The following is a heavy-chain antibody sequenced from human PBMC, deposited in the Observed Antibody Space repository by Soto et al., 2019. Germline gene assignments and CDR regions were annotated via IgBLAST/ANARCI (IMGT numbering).Heavy chain of an antibody. D-gene: IGHD4-17*01. CDR2: INHSGST. Sequence: SETLSLTCAVYGGSFSGYYWSWLRQPPGKGLEWIGEINHSGSTNYNPSLKSRVTISMDTSKNQFSLNLSSVTAADTAVYYCARDSATVTTFFDYWGQGTLVTVSS. CDR3: ARDSATVTTFFDY. V-gene: IGHV4-34*01. CDR1: GGSFSGYY. J-gene: IGHJ4*02.